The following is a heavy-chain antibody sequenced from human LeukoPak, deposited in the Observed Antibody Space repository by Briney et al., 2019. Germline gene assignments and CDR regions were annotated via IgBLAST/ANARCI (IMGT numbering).Heavy chain of an antibody. V-gene: IGHV3-30*18. D-gene: IGHD5-24*01. CDR2: ISYDGSNK. Sequence: QTGGSLRLSCAASGFTFSSYGMHWVRQAPGKGLEWVAVISYDGSNKYYADSVKGRFTISRDNSKNTLYLQMNSLRAEDTAVYYCAKDASGMATMFDYWGQGTLVTVSS. CDR3: AKDASGMATMFDY. J-gene: IGHJ4*02. CDR1: GFTFSSYG.